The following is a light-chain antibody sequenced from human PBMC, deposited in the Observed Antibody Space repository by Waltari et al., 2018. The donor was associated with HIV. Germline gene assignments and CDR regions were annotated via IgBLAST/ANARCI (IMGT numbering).Light chain of an antibody. CDR1: SSDVGTYNY. Sequence: QSALTQPRSVSGSPGQSVNISCTGTSSDVGTYNYVSWFQQHPGKAPKVMIYDVTKRPSGVPDRFSGSKSGNTASLTISGLQTEDEADYYCCSFAGSYTFVFGGGTKVTVL. CDR2: DVT. CDR3: CSFAGSYTFV. V-gene: IGLV2-11*01. J-gene: IGLJ2*01.